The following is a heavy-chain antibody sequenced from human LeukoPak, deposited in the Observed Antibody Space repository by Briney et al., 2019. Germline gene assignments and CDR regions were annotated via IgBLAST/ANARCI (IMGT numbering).Heavy chain of an antibody. J-gene: IGHJ4*02. D-gene: IGHD3-10*01. CDR2: INAGNGNT. Sequence: GASVKVSCKASGYTFTSYAMHWVRQAPGQRLEWMGWINAGNGNTKYSQKFQGRVTITRDTSASTAYMELSSLRAEDTAVYYCAKGELLWFGEWDYFDYWGQGTLVTVSS. V-gene: IGHV1-3*01. CDR3: AKGELLWFGEWDYFDY. CDR1: GYTFTSYA.